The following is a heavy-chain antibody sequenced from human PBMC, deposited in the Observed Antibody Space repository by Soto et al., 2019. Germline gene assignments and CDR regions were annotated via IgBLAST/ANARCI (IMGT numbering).Heavy chain of an antibody. CDR3: ARVLYYYYYMDV. V-gene: IGHV1-8*02. J-gene: IGHJ6*03. Sequence: ASVKVSCKASGYTFTSYAMHWVRQAPGQRLEWMGWMNPINGNTGYAQKFQGRVTMTRNTSISTAYMELSSLRSEDTAVYYCARVLYYYYYMDVWGKGTTVTVSS. CDR1: GYTFTSYA. CDR2: MNPINGNT.